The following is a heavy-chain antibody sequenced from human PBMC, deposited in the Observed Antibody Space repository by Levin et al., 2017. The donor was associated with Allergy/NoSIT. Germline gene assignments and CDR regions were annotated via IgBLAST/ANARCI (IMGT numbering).Heavy chain of an antibody. J-gene: IGHJ4*02. CDR2: ISHSGDIK. D-gene: IGHD1-1*01. CDR1: GLTISTSE. CDR3: ARGWIDGGIHFDS. Sequence: GESLKISCAASGLTISTSEMNWVRQAPGKGLEWVSFISHSGDIKYYADSVKGRFTVSRDNAKNSLYLQMNSLRTEDTAVYFCARGWIDGGIHFDSWGLGTLVTVSS. V-gene: IGHV3-48*03.